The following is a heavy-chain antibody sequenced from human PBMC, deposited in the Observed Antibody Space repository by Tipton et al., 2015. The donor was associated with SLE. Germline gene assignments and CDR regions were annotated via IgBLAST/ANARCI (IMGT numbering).Heavy chain of an antibody. CDR3: ARGTGGYFDWLPRAFDI. J-gene: IGHJ3*02. V-gene: IGHV4-39*07. CDR2: IYYSGST. D-gene: IGHD3-9*01. CDR1: GGSISSSSYY. Sequence: TLSLTCTVSGGSISSSSYYWGWIRQPPVKGLEWIGSIYYSGSTNYNPSLKSRVTISVDTSKNQFSLKLSSVTAADTAVYYCARGTGGYFDWLPRAFDIWGQGTMVTVSS.